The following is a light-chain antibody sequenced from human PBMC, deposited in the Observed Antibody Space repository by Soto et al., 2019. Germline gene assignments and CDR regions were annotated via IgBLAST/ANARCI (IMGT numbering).Light chain of an antibody. CDR2: KAP. CDR1: QTISSW. V-gene: IGKV1-5*03. CDR3: QHYNSYSEA. J-gene: IGKJ1*01. Sequence: DIQMTQSPSTLSGSVGDRVTITCRASQTISSWLAWYQQKPGKAPKLLIYKAPTLKSGVPSRFSGSGSGTEFTLTISSLQPDDFVTYYCQHYNSYSEAFGQGTKVDI.